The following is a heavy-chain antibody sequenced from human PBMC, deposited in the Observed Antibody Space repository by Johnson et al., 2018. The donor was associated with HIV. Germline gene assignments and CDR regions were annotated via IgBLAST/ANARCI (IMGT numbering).Heavy chain of an antibody. D-gene: IGHD4-17*01. CDR3: ARALTTDAFDI. Sequence: VQLVESGGGLVQPGGSLRLSCAASGFTFSSYAMHWVRQAPGKGLEWVAVISYDGSNKYYADSVKGRFTISRDNSKNTLYLQMNSLRAEDTAVYYCARALTTDAFDIWGQGTMVAVSP. CDR2: ISYDGSNK. V-gene: IGHV3-30-3*01. J-gene: IGHJ3*02. CDR1: GFTFSSYA.